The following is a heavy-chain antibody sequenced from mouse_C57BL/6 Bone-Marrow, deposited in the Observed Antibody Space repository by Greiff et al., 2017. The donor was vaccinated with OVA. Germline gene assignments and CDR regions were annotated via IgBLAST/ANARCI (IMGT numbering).Heavy chain of an antibody. CDR1: GYTFTSYG. D-gene: IGHD2-3*01. V-gene: IGHV1-81*01. J-gene: IGHJ3*01. CDR3: ALYDGYYVGFAY. Sequence: VQLQQSGAELARPGASVKLSCKASGYTFTSYGISWVKQRTGQGLEWIGEIYPRSGNTYYNEKFKGKATLTADKSSSTAYMELRSLTSEDSAVYFCALYDGYYVGFAYWGQGTLVTVSA. CDR2: IYPRSGNT.